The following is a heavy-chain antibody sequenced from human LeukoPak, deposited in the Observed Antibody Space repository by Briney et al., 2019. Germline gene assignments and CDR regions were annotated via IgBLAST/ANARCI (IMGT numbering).Heavy chain of an antibody. CDR2: IYYSGST. V-gene: IGHV4-30-4*08. D-gene: IGHD4-17*01. CDR3: ARGRDYGDALGAFDI. J-gene: IGHJ3*02. CDR1: GGSISSGDYY. Sequence: SETLSLTCTVSGGSISSGDYYWSWIRQPPGKGLEWIGYIYYSGSTYYNPSLKSRVTISVYTSKNQFSLKLSSVTAADTAVYYCARGRDYGDALGAFDIWGQGTMVTVSS.